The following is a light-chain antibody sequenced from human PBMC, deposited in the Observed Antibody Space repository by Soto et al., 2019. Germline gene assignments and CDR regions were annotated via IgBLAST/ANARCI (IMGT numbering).Light chain of an antibody. CDR2: DVS. Sequence: QSVMTQPRSVSGSPGQSVTISCTGSSSDVGDYNYVSWYQQYPGKAPKLVIYDVSKRPSGVPDRFSGSKSGNTASLTISGLQAEDAAHYYCCSFAGSYTFWVFGGGTKLTVL. J-gene: IGLJ3*02. V-gene: IGLV2-11*01. CDR3: CSFAGSYTFWV. CDR1: SSDVGDYNY.